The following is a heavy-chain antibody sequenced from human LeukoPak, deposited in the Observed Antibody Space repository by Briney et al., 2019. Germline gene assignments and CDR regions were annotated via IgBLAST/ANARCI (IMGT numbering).Heavy chain of an antibody. CDR1: GFTFSSYW. J-gene: IGHJ4*02. V-gene: IGHV3-74*01. CDR3: AIAYYYGSSGLLDY. CDR2: INSDGSST. Sequence: PGGSLRLSCAASGFTFSSYWMHWVRQAPAKGLVWVSRINSDGSSTSYADPVKGRFTISRDNAKNTLYLQMNSLRAEDTAVYSGAIAYYYGSSGLLDYWGQGTLVTVSS. D-gene: IGHD3-22*01.